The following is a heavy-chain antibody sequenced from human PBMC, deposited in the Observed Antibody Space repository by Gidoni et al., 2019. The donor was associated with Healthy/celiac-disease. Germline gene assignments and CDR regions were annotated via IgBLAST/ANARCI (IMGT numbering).Heavy chain of an antibody. CDR2: IIPIFGTA. V-gene: IGHV1-69*01. CDR3: ARDSLRFPHSSSWTRPLDY. Sequence: QVQLVQSGAEVKKPGSSVKVSCKASGGTFSSYAISWVRQAPGQGLEWMGGIIPIFGTANYAQKFQGRVTITADESTSTAYMELSSLRSEDTAVYYCARDSLRFPHSSSWTRPLDYWGQGTLVTVSS. J-gene: IGHJ4*02. D-gene: IGHD6-13*01. CDR1: GGTFSSYA.